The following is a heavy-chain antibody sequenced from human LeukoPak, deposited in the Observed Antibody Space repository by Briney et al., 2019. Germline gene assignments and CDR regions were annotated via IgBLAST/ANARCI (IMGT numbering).Heavy chain of an antibody. V-gene: IGHV3-21*01. D-gene: IGHD1-26*01. J-gene: IGHJ3*02. CDR1: GFTFSSYS. CDR3: ARDRGGSYLAVTDGFDI. CDR2: ISSSSTYI. Sequence: GGSLRLSCAASGFTFSSYSMNWVRQAPGKGLEWVSSISSSSTYIYYADSVKGRFTISRDNAKNSLYLQMNSLRVEDTAVYYCARDRGGSYLAVTDGFDIWGQGTMVTVSS.